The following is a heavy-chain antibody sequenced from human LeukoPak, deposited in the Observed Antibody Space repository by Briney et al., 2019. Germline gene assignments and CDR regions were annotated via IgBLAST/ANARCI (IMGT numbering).Heavy chain of an antibody. CDR1: GFTFSSCA. J-gene: IGHJ4*02. D-gene: IGHD2-21*02. CDR3: AKLTHIVVVTATSGYFDY. Sequence: GGSLRLSCAASGFTFSSCAMSWVRQAPGKGLEWVSAINGSGGSTYYADSVKGRFTISRDNSKNTLYLQMNSLRAEDTAVYYCAKLTHIVVVTATSGYFDYWGQGTLVTVSS. CDR2: INGSGGST. V-gene: IGHV3-23*01.